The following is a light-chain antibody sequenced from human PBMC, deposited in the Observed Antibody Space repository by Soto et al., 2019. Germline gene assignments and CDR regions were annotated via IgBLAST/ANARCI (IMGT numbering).Light chain of an antibody. J-gene: IGKJ1*01. CDR1: QNINIW. CDR2: KAS. CDR3: QQYNGLPTST. V-gene: IGKV1-5*03. Sequence: DLQMTQSPSTLSASVGDRVTITCRASQNINIWLAWYQQKPGTAPKLLIYKASTLESGVPSRFSGNGSWTDFTLTISSLQPDDSATYYWQQYNGLPTSTIGQGTKVDMK.